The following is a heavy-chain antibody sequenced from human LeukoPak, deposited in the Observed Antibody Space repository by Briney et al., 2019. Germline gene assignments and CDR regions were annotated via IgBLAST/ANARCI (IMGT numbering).Heavy chain of an antibody. CDR3: AELGITMIGGV. CDR1: GFTFSGYS. Sequence: GGSLRLSCAASGFTFSGYSMNWVRQAPGKGLEWVSSISSSSSYIYYAESVKGRFTISRDNAKNSLFLQMNSLRAEDTAVYYCAELGITMIGGVWGKGTTVTIPS. D-gene: IGHD3-10*02. V-gene: IGHV3-21*01. CDR2: ISSSSSYI. J-gene: IGHJ6*04.